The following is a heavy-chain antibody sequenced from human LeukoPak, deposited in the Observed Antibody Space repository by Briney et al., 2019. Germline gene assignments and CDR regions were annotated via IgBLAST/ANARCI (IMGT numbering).Heavy chain of an antibody. CDR3: ARGTIVVVVAATLKFFDY. CDR2: INPSGGST. D-gene: IGHD2-15*01. Sequence: ASVKVSFKASGYTFTSYYMHWVRQAPGQGLEWMGIINPSGGSTSYAQKFQGRVTMTRDTSTSTVYMELSSLRSEDTAVYYCARGTIVVVVAATLKFFDYWGQGTLVTVSS. V-gene: IGHV1-46*01. CDR1: GYTFTSYY. J-gene: IGHJ4*02.